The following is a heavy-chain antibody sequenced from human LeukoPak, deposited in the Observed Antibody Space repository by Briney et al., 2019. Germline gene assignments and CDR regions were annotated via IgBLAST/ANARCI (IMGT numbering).Heavy chain of an antibody. V-gene: IGHV1-8*01. CDR3: ARGFHYYGSGSLDY. Sequence: ASVKVSCKASGYTFTSYDINWVRQATGQGLEWMGWMNPNSGNTGYAQNFQGRVTMTRNTSISTAYMELSSLRSEDTAVYYCARGFHYYGSGSLDYWGQGTLVTVSS. CDR2: MNPNSGNT. J-gene: IGHJ4*02. CDR1: GYTFTSYD. D-gene: IGHD3-10*01.